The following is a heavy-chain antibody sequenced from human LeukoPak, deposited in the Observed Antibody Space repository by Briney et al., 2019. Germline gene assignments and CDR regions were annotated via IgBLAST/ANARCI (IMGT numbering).Heavy chain of an antibody. CDR2: IYYSGST. V-gene: IGHV4-59*01. J-gene: IGHJ4*02. CDR1: GGSISSYY. D-gene: IGHD3-22*01. Sequence: SETLSLTCTVSGGSISSYYWSWIRQPPGKGLEWIGYIYYSGSTNYNPSLKSRVTISVDTSKNQFSLKLSPVTAADTAVYYCARDRPNYYESNGHYYRRDGDYWGLGILVTVSS. CDR3: ARDRPNYYESNGHYYRRDGDY.